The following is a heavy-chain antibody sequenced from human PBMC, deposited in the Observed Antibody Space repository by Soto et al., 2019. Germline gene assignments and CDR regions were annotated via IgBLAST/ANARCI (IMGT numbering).Heavy chain of an antibody. V-gene: IGHV3-30*18. J-gene: IGHJ6*02. CDR3: AKDYYDSSGGGYMDV. CDR1: GFTFSSYG. Sequence: VGSLRLSCAASGFTFSSYGMHWVRQAPGKGLEWVAVISYDGSNKYYADSVKGRFTISRDNSKNTLYLQMNSLRAEDTAVYYCAKDYYDSSGGGYMDVWGQGTTVTVSS. CDR2: ISYDGSNK. D-gene: IGHD3-22*01.